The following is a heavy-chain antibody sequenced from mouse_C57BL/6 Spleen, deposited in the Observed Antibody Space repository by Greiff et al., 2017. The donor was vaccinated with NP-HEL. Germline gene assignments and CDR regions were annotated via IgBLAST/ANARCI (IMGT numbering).Heavy chain of an antibody. CDR1: GYTFTDYY. D-gene: IGHD2-10*01. V-gene: IGHV1-19*01. CDR3: ARSFYGNYGAY. Sequence: VQLQQSGPVLVKPGASVKMSCKASGYTFTDYYMNWVKQSHGKSLEWIGVINPYNGGTSYNQKFKGKATLTVDKSSSTAYMELNSLTSEDSAVYYCARSFYGNYGAYWGQGTLVTVSA. CDR2: INPYNGGT. J-gene: IGHJ3*01.